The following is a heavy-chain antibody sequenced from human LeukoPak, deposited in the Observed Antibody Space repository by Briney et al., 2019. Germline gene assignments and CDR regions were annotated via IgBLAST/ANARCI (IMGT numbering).Heavy chain of an antibody. V-gene: IGHV4-38-2*02. D-gene: IGHD2-15*01. CDR1: DYSITRGYY. J-gene: IGHJ3*02. CDR2: IYHSGSA. Sequence: SETLSLTCTVSDYSITRGYYWGWIRQPPGKGLEWIGSIYHSGSAFYSPSLRSRVTISVDTSKNQFSLKLSSVTAADTAVYYCARIVVVVAATHAFDIWGQGTMVTVSS. CDR3: ARIVVVVAATHAFDI.